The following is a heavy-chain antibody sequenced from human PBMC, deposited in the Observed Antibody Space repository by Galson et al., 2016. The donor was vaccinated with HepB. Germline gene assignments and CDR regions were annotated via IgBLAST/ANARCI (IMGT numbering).Heavy chain of an antibody. J-gene: IGHJ6*03. D-gene: IGHD1-26*01. Sequence: SLRLSCAASGYTFSDWDIHWVRQAPGKGLDWVAVISNTGDTTFYGDSVQGRFTISRDNSKNTVDLQIHSLRSEDAAVYFCARDFKLGAPDYMDVWGKGTTVTVS. CDR2: ISNTGDTT. CDR3: ARDFKLGAPDYMDV. CDR1: GYTFSDWD. V-gene: IGHV3-30-3*01.